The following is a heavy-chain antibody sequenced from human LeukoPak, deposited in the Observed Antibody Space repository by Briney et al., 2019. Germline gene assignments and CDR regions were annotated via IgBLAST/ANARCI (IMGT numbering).Heavy chain of an antibody. CDR2: ISSSSSTI. J-gene: IGHJ4*02. CDR1: GFTFSSYS. Sequence: GGSLRLSCAASGFTFSSYSMNWVRQAPGKGLEWVSYISSSSSTIYYADSVKGRFTISRDNAKNSLYLQMNSLRDEDTAVYYCASSPPDGGYYDFDYWGQGTLVTVSS. V-gene: IGHV3-48*02. CDR3: ASSPPDGGYYDFDY. D-gene: IGHD3-3*01.